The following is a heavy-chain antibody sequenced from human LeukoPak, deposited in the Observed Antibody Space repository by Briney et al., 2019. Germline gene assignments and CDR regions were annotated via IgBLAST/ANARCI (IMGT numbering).Heavy chain of an antibody. CDR2: INPQTGGT. D-gene: IGHD3-10*01. CDR1: GYAFSDSY. Sequence: ASVKVSYTPSGYAFSDSYLHWLRQAPGQGFEWMGWINPQTGGTDEAQTFRGRVTMTKDTSASTVYMELSSLRSDDTARYYCARGTLVGVVIVGDLFDPWGQGTLVTVSS. J-gene: IGHJ5*02. V-gene: IGHV1-2*02. CDR3: ARGTLVGVVIVGDLFDP.